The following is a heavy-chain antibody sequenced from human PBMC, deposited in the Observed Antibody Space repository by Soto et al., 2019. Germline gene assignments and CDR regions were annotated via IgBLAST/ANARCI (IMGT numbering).Heavy chain of an antibody. J-gene: IGHJ6*02. V-gene: IGHV3-30-3*01. Sequence: GGSLRLSCAASGFTFSSYAMHWVRQAPGKGLEWVAVISYDGSNKYYADSVKGRFTISRDNSKNTLYLQMNSLRTEDTAEYYWSRAEGRGLLYIDWSDVWGQGTTVTVSS. CDR2: ISYDGSNK. D-gene: IGHD3-9*01. CDR1: GFTFSSYA. CDR3: SRAEGRGLLYIDWSDV.